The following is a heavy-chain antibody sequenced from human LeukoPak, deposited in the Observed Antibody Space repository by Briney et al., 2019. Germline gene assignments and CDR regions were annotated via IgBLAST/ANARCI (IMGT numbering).Heavy chain of an antibody. Sequence: GGSLRLSCTASGFTFGDYAMSWFRQAPGKGLGWVGFIRSKAYGGTTEYAASVKGRFTISRDDSKSIAYLQMNSLKTEDTAVYYCNRVTGDYYGSDEIYYFDYWGQGTLVTVSS. D-gene: IGHD3-10*01. CDR2: IRSKAYGGTT. CDR1: GFTFGDYA. J-gene: IGHJ4*02. CDR3: NRVTGDYYGSDEIYYFDY. V-gene: IGHV3-49*03.